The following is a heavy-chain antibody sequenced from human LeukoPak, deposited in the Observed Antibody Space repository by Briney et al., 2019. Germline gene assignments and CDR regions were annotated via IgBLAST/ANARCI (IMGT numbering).Heavy chain of an antibody. D-gene: IGHD3/OR15-3a*01. CDR1: GFSFNTYW. J-gene: IGHJ6*02. Sequence: GGSLRLSCAASGFSFNTYWMSWVRQAPGKGLEWVSRIDGDGSSRSYADSVQGRFTISRDNGKKTVFLQMNSLSAEDTAVYYCARILEGYYYFGLDVWGQGTTVIVSS. CDR2: IDGDGSSR. V-gene: IGHV3-74*01. CDR3: ARILEGYYYFGLDV.